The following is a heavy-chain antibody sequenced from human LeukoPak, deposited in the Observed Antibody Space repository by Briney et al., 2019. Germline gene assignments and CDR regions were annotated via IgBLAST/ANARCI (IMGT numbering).Heavy chain of an antibody. CDR2: ISPSGGTT. CDR3: ARDLSGNKYGHFDY. Sequence: ASVKVSCKASGYTFTNYYFHWVRQAPGQGLEWMGIISPSGGTTNYAQKFQGRLTMTRDTSTSTVYMELSSLRSEDTAVYYCARDLSGNKYGHFDYWGQGTLVTVSP. CDR1: GYTFTNYY. D-gene: IGHD1-26*01. J-gene: IGHJ4*02. V-gene: IGHV1-46*01.